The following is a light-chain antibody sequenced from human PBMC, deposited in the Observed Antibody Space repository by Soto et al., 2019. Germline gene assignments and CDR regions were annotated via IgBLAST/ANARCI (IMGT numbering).Light chain of an antibody. V-gene: IGLV1-40*01. CDR1: SGSVSTSHF. Sequence: QTVVTQEPSFSVSPGGTVTLTCGLRSGSVSTSHFASWYQQLPGRAPKLLIYGNNNRPSGVPDRFSGSKSGTSVSLAITGLRGEDEADYHCQSYDSSLTNAVFGGGTKLTVL. J-gene: IGLJ2*01. CDR3: QSYDSSLTNAV. CDR2: GNN.